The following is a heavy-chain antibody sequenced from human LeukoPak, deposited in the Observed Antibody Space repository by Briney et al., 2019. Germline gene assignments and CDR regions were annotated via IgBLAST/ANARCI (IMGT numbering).Heavy chain of an antibody. CDR2: ISTYNGNT. CDR3: ARVIVGGAAADFDY. V-gene: IGHV1-18*01. CDR1: GYTFTSYG. Sequence: ASVKVSCKASGYTFTSYGIGWVRQAPGQGLEWMGWISTYNGNTNYAQKLQGRVTMTTDTSTSTAYMELRSLRSDDTAVYYCARVIVGGAAADFDYWGQGTLVTVSS. J-gene: IGHJ4*02. D-gene: IGHD6-13*01.